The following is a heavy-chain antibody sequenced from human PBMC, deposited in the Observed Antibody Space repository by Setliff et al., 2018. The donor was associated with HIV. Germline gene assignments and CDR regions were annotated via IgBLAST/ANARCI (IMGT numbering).Heavy chain of an antibody. V-gene: IGHV3-30*02. D-gene: IGHD2-2*01. CDR1: GFTFSTYG. CDR2: IWNDGSNR. CDR3: ARAYCNSMRCFEPNY. Sequence: GGSLRLSCAASGFTFSTYGMHWVRQAPGKGLEWVTFIWNDGSNRYYADSVKGRSTISRDSSKNTVYLEMNSLRAEDTAVYYCARAYCNSMRCFEPNYWGQGTQVTVSS. J-gene: IGHJ4*02.